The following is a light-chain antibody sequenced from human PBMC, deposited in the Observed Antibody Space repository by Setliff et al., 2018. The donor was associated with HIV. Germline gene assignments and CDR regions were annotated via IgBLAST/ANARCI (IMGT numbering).Light chain of an antibody. Sequence: QSALAQPPSVSGAPGQRVTVSCTGSNSNIGAGSGVHWYQRLPGTAPKLVVFGDGYRPSGIPDRFYGYKSGTSGTLVINGVQAEDEADYYCQSFDSSLRAWMFGGGTQLTVL. V-gene: IGLV1-40*01. CDR3: QSFDSSLRAWM. J-gene: IGLJ3*02. CDR2: GDG. CDR1: NSNIGAGSG.